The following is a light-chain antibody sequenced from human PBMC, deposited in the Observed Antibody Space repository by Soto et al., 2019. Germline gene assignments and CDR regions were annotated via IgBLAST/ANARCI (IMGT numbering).Light chain of an antibody. V-gene: IGLV2-8*01. J-gene: IGLJ1*01. CDR2: EVS. CDR3: SSYAGSNNPLYV. Sequence: QPALTQPPSASGSPGQSVTISCTGTSSDVGGFNYVSWYQQHPGKAPKLMIYEVSQRPSGVPDRFSGSKSGNTASLTVSGLQAEDEADYYCSSYAGSNNPLYVFGTGTKVTVL. CDR1: SSDVGGFNY.